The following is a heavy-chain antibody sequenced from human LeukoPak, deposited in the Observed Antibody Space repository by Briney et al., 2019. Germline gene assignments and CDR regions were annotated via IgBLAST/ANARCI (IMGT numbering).Heavy chain of an antibody. CDR1: GGSISNGDYY. V-gene: IGHV4-30-4*01. CDR2: IFFRGNT. D-gene: IGHD3-22*01. CDR3: ARDNYDSSGYYEVY. J-gene: IGHJ4*02. Sequence: SQTLSLTCSVSGGSISNGDYYWSWIRQPPGKGLEWIGYIFFRGNTYYNPSLKSRLTISVDTSKNQFSLKLSSVTAADTAVYYCARDNYDSSGYYEVYWGQGTLVTVSS.